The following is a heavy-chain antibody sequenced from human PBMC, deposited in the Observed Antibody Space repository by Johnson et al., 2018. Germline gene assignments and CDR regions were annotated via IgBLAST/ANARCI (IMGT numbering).Heavy chain of an antibody. CDR3: AKDPKDVDTAMDI. V-gene: IGHV3-9*01. CDR2: ISWNSGSI. D-gene: IGHD5-18*01. Sequence: EVQLVESGGGLVQPGRSLRLSCAASGFTFDDYAMHWVRQAPGKGLEWVSGISWNSGSIGYADSVKGRFTISRDNAKNSLYLQMNSLRAEDTALYYCAKDPKDVDTAMDIWGQGTMVTVSS. J-gene: IGHJ3*02. CDR1: GFTFDDYA.